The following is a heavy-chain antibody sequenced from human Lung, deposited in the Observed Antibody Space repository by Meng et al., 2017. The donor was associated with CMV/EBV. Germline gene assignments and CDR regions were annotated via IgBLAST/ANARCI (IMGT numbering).Heavy chain of an antibody. CDR2: IKSKTDGGTT. V-gene: IGHV3-15*01. Sequence: GESLKISCAASGFTFSDARMNWVRQAPGKGLEWVGRIKSKTDGGTTDYAASVKGRFTISRDDPKNTLSLQMNSLRAEDTAVYCCARDLIVGTAYFDYWGQGXLVTVSS. CDR1: GFTFSDAR. D-gene: IGHD1-26*01. CDR3: ARDLIVGTAYFDY. J-gene: IGHJ4*02.